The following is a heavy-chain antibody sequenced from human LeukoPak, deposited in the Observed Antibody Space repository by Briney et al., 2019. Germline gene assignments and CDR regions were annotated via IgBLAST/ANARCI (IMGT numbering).Heavy chain of an antibody. CDR3: ARGRWVGRLGELSLYIDY. CDR2: ISYDGSNK. D-gene: IGHD3-16*02. CDR1: GFTFSSYA. Sequence: GGSLRLSCAASGFTFSSYAMHWVRQAPGKGLEWVAVISYDGSNKYYADSVKGRFTISRDNSKNTLYLQMNSLRAEDTAVYYCARGRWVGRLGELSLYIDYWGQGTLVTVSS. J-gene: IGHJ4*02. V-gene: IGHV3-30-3*01.